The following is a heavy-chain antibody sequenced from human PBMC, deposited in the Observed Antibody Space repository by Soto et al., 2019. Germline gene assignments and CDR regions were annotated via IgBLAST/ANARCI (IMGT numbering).Heavy chain of an antibody. D-gene: IGHD6-13*01. CDR1: GYTFTSYD. J-gene: IGHJ3*02. Sequence: QVQLVQSGAEVKKPGASVKVSCKASGYTFTSYDINCVRQATGQGLEWMGWMNPNSGNTGYAQKCQGRVTMTRNTSISTAYMELSNLSSEDTAVYYVARGNSSSWYHRARGSDAFDIWGQGPMVTVSS. CDR2: MNPNSGNT. V-gene: IGHV1-8*01. CDR3: ARGNSSSWYHRARGSDAFDI.